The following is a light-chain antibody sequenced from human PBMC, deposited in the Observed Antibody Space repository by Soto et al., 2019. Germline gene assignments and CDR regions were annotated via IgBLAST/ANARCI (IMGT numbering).Light chain of an antibody. CDR3: SSYAGRSTFEV. J-gene: IGLJ3*02. Sequence: QSVLTQPASVSGSPGQSIAISCTGTRSDVGGYNSVSWYQQHPGKVPKLIIYEVTNRPSGVSNRFSGSKSGNTASLTISGLQADDEADYYCSSYAGRSTFEVFGGGTKLTVL. V-gene: IGLV2-14*01. CDR2: EVT. CDR1: RSDVGGYNS.